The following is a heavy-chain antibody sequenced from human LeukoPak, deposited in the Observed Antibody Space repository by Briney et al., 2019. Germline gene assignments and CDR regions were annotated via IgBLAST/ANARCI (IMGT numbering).Heavy chain of an antibody. V-gene: IGHV1-46*01. J-gene: IGHJ4*02. CDR3: ARAKGLFDH. Sequence: ASVKVSCKASRYTFAIYYIHWVRQAPGQGLEWMGIINPSGGSTSYTQKFQGRLTMTRDTSTSTVYMEPSSLRSEDTAVYYCARAKGLFDHWGQGTLVTVSS. CDR1: RYTFAIYY. CDR2: INPSGGST.